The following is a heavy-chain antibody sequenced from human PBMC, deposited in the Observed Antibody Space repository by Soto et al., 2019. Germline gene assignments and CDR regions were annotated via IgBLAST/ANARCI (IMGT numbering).Heavy chain of an antibody. D-gene: IGHD2-2*01. V-gene: IGHV4-31*03. J-gene: IGHJ4*02. CDR2: IYHSGST. CDR3: AREHCSSTTCYPFFDY. CDR1: GGSISSGGYY. Sequence: QVQLQESGPGLVKPSQTLSLTCTVSGGSISSGGYYWSWIRQHPGKGLEWIGYIYHSGSTYYNPSLKSRLTISVDTSKNQFSLKLSSVTAADTAVYYCAREHCSSTTCYPFFDYWGQGTLVTVSS.